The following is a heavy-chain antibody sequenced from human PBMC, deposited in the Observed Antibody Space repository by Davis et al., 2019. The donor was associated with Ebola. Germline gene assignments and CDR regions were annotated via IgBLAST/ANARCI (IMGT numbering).Heavy chain of an antibody. J-gene: IGHJ6*02. Sequence: PSETLSLTCTVSGGSISSSSYYWGWIRQPPGKGLEWIGSIYYSGSTYYNPSLKSRVTISVDTSENRFSLKMSSVTAADAAVYYCASWGTTGKYYYYGMDVWGQGTTVTVSS. V-gene: IGHV4-39*07. CDR3: ASWGTTGKYYYYGMDV. CDR2: IYYSGST. CDR1: GGSISSSSYY. D-gene: IGHD1-1*01.